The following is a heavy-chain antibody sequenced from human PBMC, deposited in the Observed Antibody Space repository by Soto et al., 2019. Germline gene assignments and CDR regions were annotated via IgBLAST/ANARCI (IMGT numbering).Heavy chain of an antibody. D-gene: IGHD3-10*01. V-gene: IGHV4-39*01. CDR3: ARHADGSGSYYYYYYGMDV. CDR2: IYYSGST. J-gene: IGHJ6*02. Sequence: SETLSLTCTVSGGSISSSSYYWGWIRQPPGKGLEWIGSIYYSGSTYYNPSLKSRVTISVDTSKNQFSLKLSSVTAADTAVYYCARHADGSGSYYYYYYGMDVWGQGTTVTVSS. CDR1: GGSISSSSYY.